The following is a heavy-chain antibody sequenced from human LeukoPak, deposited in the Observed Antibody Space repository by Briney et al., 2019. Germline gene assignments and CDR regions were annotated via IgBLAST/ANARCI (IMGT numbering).Heavy chain of an antibody. Sequence: SETLSLACTVSGGSISSGGYYWSRIRQHPGKGLEWIGYIYYSGSTYYNPSLKSRVTISVDTSKNQFSLKLSSVTAADTAVYYCASRSSWGIIYFDYWGQGTLVTVSS. D-gene: IGHD3-16*01. J-gene: IGHJ4*02. CDR2: IYYSGST. CDR1: GGSISSGGYY. V-gene: IGHV4-31*03. CDR3: ASRSSWGIIYFDY.